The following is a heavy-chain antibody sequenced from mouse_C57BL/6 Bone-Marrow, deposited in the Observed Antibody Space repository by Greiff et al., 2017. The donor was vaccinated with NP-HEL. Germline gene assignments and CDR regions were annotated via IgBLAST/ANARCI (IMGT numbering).Heavy chain of an antibody. V-gene: IGHV1-22*01. CDR1: GYTFTDYN. CDR2: INPNNGGT. CDR3: ARWVVEPHWYFDV. J-gene: IGHJ1*03. D-gene: IGHD1-1*01. Sequence: VQLQQSGPELVKPGASVKMSCKASGYTFTDYNMHWVKQSHGKSLEWIGYINPNNGGTSYNQKFKGKATLTVNKSSSTAYMELRSLTSEDSAVYYCARWVVEPHWYFDVWGTGTTVTVSS.